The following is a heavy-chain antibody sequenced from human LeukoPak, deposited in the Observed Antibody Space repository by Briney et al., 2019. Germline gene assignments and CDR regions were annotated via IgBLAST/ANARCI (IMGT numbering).Heavy chain of an antibody. D-gene: IGHD5-18*01. CDR1: GFTFSDYY. CDR3: ARVRGYGYYYSDY. Sequence: PGGSLRLSCAASGFTFSDYYMSWISQAPGKGLEWVSYISSSSSYTNYADSVKGRFTISRDNAKNSLYLQMNSLRAEDTAVYYCARVRGYGYYYSDYWGQGTLVTVSS. CDR2: ISSSSSYT. V-gene: IGHV3-11*06. J-gene: IGHJ4*02.